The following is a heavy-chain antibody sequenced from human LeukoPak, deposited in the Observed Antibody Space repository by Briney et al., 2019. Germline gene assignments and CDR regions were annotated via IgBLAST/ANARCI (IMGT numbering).Heavy chain of an antibody. CDR3: ARAEAGGAFDI. V-gene: IGHV3-38-3*01. CDR1: GFTVSSNE. D-gene: IGHD1-26*01. Sequence: GGSLRLSCAASGFTVSSNEMSWVRQAPGKGLEWVSSISGGSTYYADSRKGRFTISRDNSKNTLHLQMNSLRAEDTAVYYCARAEAGGAFDIWGQGTMVTVSS. J-gene: IGHJ3*02. CDR2: ISGGST.